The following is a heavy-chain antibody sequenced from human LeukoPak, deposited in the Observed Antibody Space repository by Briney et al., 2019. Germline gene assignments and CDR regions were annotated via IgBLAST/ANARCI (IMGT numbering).Heavy chain of an antibody. Sequence: ASVKVSCKASGYSFTGYYMHWVRQAPGQGLEWMGWINPYSGGTNYAQKFQDRVTMTRDTSIRTAYMEVSRLRSDDTAVYYCARSPDILTGENFDYWGQGTLVTVSS. CDR2: INPYSGGT. J-gene: IGHJ4*02. V-gene: IGHV1-2*02. D-gene: IGHD3-9*01. CDR3: ARSPDILTGENFDY. CDR1: GYSFTGYY.